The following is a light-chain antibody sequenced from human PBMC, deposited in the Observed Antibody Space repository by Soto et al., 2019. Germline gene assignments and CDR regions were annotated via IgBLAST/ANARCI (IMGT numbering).Light chain of an antibody. V-gene: IGKV1-27*01. CDR2: KAS. J-gene: IGKJ4*01. Sequence: EIQMTKSPSTLSASIGDRVTITCRASQSINSWLAWYQKKPGKAPNLLIYKASTLQSGVPSRFSGSGSGTDFTLTISSLQPEDVATYYCQKHDYAPLTFGGGTKVDIK. CDR3: QKHDYAPLT. CDR1: QSINSW.